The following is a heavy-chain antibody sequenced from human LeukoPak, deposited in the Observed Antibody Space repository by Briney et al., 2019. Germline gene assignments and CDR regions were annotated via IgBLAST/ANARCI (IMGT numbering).Heavy chain of an antibody. Sequence: GGSLRLSYAASGFTFSSYAMSWVRQAPGKGLEWVSAISGSGGSTYYADSVKGRFTISRDNSKNTLYLQMNSLRAEDTAVYYCAKEGIAAAASKYYYYGMDVWGQGTTVTVSS. CDR1: GFTFSSYA. CDR3: AKEGIAAAASKYYYYGMDV. J-gene: IGHJ6*02. D-gene: IGHD6-13*01. V-gene: IGHV3-23*01. CDR2: ISGSGGST.